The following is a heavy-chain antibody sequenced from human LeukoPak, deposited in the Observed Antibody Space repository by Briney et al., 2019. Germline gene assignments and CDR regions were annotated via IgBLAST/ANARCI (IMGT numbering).Heavy chain of an antibody. V-gene: IGHV3-48*04. CDR1: GFTFSSYS. Sequence: PGGSLRLSCAASGFTFSSYSMNWVRQAPGKGLEWVSYISSSSSTIYYADSVKGRFTISRDNAKNSLYLQMNSLRAEDTAVYYCGMSGDRVPLQDDVFDVWGQGTMVTVST. D-gene: IGHD1-26*01. J-gene: IGHJ3*01. CDR2: ISSSSSTI. CDR3: GMSGDRVPLQDDVFDV.